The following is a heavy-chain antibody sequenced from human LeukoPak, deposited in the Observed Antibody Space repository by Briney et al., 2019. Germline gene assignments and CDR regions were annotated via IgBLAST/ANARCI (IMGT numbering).Heavy chain of an antibody. J-gene: IGHJ4*02. V-gene: IGHV3-48*01. D-gene: IGHD2/OR15-2a*01. Sequence: GGSLRLSCAASGFTFSSYSMNWVRQAPGKGLEWVSYISSSSSTIYYADSVKGRFTISRDNSKNTLYLQMNSLRAEDTAVYYCARDRGNNWGQGTLVTVSS. CDR1: GFTFSSYS. CDR2: ISSSSSTI. CDR3: ARDRGNN.